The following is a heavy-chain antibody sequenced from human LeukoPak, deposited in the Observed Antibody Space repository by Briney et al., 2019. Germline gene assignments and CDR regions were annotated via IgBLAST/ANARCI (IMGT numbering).Heavy chain of an antibody. Sequence: GRSLRLSCAASGFTFCGYAMHWVRQTPGKGLQFVAVISYDGSNTYYADSVRGRFTLSRDNSKNTLYLQMNSLRSEDSAVYYCVREGPRTLAPAYDMWGQGTLVSVSS. CDR3: VREGPRTLAPAYDM. V-gene: IGHV3-30*04. CDR1: GFTFCGYA. J-gene: IGHJ3*02. D-gene: IGHD3-3*02. CDR2: ISYDGSNT.